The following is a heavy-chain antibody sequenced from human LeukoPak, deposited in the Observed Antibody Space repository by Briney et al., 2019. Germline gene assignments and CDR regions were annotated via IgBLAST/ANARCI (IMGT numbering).Heavy chain of an antibody. J-gene: IGHJ5*01. Sequence: PSETLSLTCTVSGFSISRYCGSWIRQPAGKGLEWIGRIYSIGNTNYNPSLESRVTMSLDTSKNQFSLRRSSVTAADTAVYFCARSLHTLGGVIVFDSWGQGTLVTVSS. CDR1: GFSISRYC. D-gene: IGHD3-16*02. CDR2: IYSIGNT. CDR3: ARSLHTLGGVIVFDS. V-gene: IGHV4-4*07.